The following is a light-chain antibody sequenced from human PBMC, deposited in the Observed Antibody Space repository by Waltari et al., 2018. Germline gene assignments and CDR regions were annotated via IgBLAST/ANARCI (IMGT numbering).Light chain of an antibody. J-gene: IGLJ2*01. CDR1: SSNIGSNY. CDR3: ATWDDSLSGVI. Sequence: QPVLTQSLSASGTPGQRVTISCSGSSSNIGSNYVDWYQQFPGRTPKLLIHKNNQRPSGVPDRFSGSKSGTSASLAISGLRSEDEADYYCATWDDSLSGVIFGGGTKLTVL. CDR2: KNN. V-gene: IGLV1-47*01.